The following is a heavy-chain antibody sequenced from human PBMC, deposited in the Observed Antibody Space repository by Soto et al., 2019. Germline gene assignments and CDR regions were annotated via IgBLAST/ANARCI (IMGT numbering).Heavy chain of an antibody. D-gene: IGHD1-1*01. CDR1: GFSLSTGAVG. CDR2: IYWDDDK. Sequence: QITLKESGPTLVKPTQTLTLTCTFSGFSLSTGAVGVGWIRQPPGKALEWLALIYWDDDKHYSPSLKRRLTITTDTSKNQVVLTMTNMDPVDTATYYCAHSNWRDPIYDWGQGTLVTVSS. V-gene: IGHV2-5*02. CDR3: AHSNWRDPIYD. J-gene: IGHJ4*02.